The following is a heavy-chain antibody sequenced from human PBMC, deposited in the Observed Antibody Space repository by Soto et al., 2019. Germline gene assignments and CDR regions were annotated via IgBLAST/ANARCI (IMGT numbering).Heavy chain of an antibody. V-gene: IGHV3-23*01. Sequence: GGSLRLSCAASGFTFSSYAMSWVRQAPGKGLEWVSSISGSGGSTYYADSVKGRFTISRDNSKNTLYLQMNSLRAEDTAVYYCAKGPSIAVAGNIYFDYWGQGTLVTVSS. CDR1: GFTFSSYA. CDR3: AKGPSIAVAGNIYFDY. D-gene: IGHD6-19*01. J-gene: IGHJ4*02. CDR2: ISGSGGST.